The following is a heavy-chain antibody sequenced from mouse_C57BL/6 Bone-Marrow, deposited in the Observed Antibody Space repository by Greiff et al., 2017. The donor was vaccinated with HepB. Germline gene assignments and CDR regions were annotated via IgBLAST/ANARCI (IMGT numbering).Heavy chain of an antibody. CDR3: GFITTVVAPGDH. Sequence: QVQLQQPGAELVKPGASVKMSCKASGYTFTSYWITWVKQRPGQGLEWIGDIYPGSGSTNYNEKFKSKATLTVDTSSSTAYMQLSSLTSEDSAVYYCGFITTVVAPGDHWGQGTTLTVSS. J-gene: IGHJ2*01. D-gene: IGHD1-1*01. CDR2: IYPGSGST. V-gene: IGHV1-55*01. CDR1: GYTFTSYW.